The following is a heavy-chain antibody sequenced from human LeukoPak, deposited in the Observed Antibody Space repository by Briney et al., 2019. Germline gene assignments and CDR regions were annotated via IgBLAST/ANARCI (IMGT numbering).Heavy chain of an antibody. CDR3: FREGGD. CDR2: INIDERIT. V-gene: IGHV3-74*01. Sequence: GGSLRLSCAASGFSFSTLRMHWVRQAPGKGLVWASYINIDERITGYADSVKGRFTISRDNAKNTLYLQMNSLRAEDTAIYYCFREGGDWGQGTLVTVSS. J-gene: IGHJ4*02. CDR1: GFSFSTLR. D-gene: IGHD3-10*01.